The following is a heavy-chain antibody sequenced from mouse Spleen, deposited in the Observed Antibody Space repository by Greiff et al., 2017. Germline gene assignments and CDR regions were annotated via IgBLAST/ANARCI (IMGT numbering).Heavy chain of an antibody. D-gene: IGHD2-10*02. CDR3: ARRYEDDFCYAMDY. Sequence: QVQLQQPGAELVKPGASVKLSCKASGYTFTSYWMQWVKQRPGQGLEWIGEIDPSDSYTNYNQKFKGKATLTVDTSSSTAYMQLSSLTSEDSAVYYCARRYEDDFCYAMDYWGQGTSVTVSS. J-gene: IGHJ4*01. CDR1: GYTFTSYW. V-gene: IGHV1-50*01. CDR2: IDPSDSYT.